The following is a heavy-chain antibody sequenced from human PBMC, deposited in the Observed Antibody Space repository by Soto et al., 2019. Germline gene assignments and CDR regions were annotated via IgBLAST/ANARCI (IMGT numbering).Heavy chain of an antibody. CDR1: GFSLSDYW. CDR2: ISSNGSNI. CDR3: ARDRIAADY. V-gene: IGHV3-48*02. J-gene: IGHJ4*02. D-gene: IGHD6-13*01. Sequence: GGSLRLSCAASGFSLSDYWMHWVRQAPGKGLLWVSCISSNGSNIYYADSVKGRFTISRDNAKNSLYLQMNSLRDEDTAVYYCARDRIAADYWGQGTLVTVSS.